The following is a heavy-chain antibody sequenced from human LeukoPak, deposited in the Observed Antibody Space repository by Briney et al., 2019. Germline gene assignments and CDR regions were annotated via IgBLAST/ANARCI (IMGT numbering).Heavy chain of an antibody. V-gene: IGHV3-23*01. Sequence: GGSLRLSCAASGFTFSSYAMSWVRQAPGKGLEWVSAISGSGGSTYYADSVKGRFTISRDNSKNTLYLQMNSLRAEDTAVYYCAKDYGDYYGSGSYRYFDYWGQGTLVTVSS. J-gene: IGHJ4*02. CDR1: GFTFSSYA. CDR2: ISGSGGST. D-gene: IGHD3-10*01. CDR3: AKDYGDYYGSGSYRYFDY.